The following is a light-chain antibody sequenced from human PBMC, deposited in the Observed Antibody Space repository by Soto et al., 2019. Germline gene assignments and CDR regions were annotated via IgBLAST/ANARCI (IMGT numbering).Light chain of an antibody. J-gene: IGKJ2*01. Sequence: EIELTQSPPTLSLSPGESATLSCRASQSVSSYFSWYQQKPGQAPRLVIYDASNRATGIPPRFSGSGSGTDLTLTISSLEPEDYAFYYCQQRINWPPMFTFGQGTKLEIK. CDR1: QSVSSY. V-gene: IGKV3-11*01. CDR3: QQRINWPPMFT. CDR2: DAS.